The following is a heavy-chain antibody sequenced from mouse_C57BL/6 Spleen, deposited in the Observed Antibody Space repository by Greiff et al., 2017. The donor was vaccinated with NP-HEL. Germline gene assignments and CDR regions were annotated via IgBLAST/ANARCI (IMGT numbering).Heavy chain of an antibody. D-gene: IGHD1-1*01. CDR3: ARSHITTVPYFDY. CDR2: INPSSGYT. V-gene: IGHV1-4*01. J-gene: IGHJ2*01. CDR1: GYTFTSYT. Sequence: QVQLKESGAELARPGASVKMSCKASGYTFTSYTMHWVKQRPGQGLEWIGYINPSSGYTKYNQKFKDKATLTADKSSSTAYMQLSSLTSEDSAVYYCARSHITTVPYFDYWGQGTTLTVSS.